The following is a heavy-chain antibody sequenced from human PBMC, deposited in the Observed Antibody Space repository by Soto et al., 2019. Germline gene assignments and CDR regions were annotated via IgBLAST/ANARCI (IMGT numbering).Heavy chain of an antibody. Sequence: EVQLVESGGGLIQPGGSLRLSCEASGFAVSSKYMTWVRQAPGKGLEWGSVIYGGGTTYYADSVKGRFTISRDTSKNTLYLQMNSLRAEDTAVYYCVQTTGWPGFDFWGQGTLVTVSS. V-gene: IGHV3-53*01. D-gene: IGHD6-19*01. CDR2: IYGGGTT. CDR1: GFAVSSKY. CDR3: VQTTGWPGFDF. J-gene: IGHJ4*02.